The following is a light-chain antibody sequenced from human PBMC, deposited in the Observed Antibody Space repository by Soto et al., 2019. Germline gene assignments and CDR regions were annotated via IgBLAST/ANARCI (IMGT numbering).Light chain of an antibody. CDR2: EVG. Sequence: QSVLPKPASVSGSPGQSSTISCTGTSSDIGTYIYVSWYLQHPGKAPKLLIYEVGNRPSGVSNRISGSTSGNTASLTISGLQAEDEDDYSCSSYTSSNTVVVGGGTKVTV. CDR3: SSYTSSNTVV. J-gene: IGLJ2*01. CDR1: SSDIGTYIY. V-gene: IGLV2-14*01.